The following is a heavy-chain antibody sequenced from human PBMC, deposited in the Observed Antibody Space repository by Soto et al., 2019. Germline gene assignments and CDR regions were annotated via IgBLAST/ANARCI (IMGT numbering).Heavy chain of an antibody. D-gene: IGHD6-13*01. Sequence: PSETLSLTCTVSGGSISTYYWTWTRQPPGKGLEWIGYIYYSGSTTYNPSLKSRVTISVDTSKNQFSLKLTSVTAADTAVYFCARFNWYSSSWYENAFDIRGQGTMVTVSS. V-gene: IGHV4-59*08. CDR1: GGSISTYY. CDR3: ARFNWYSSSWYENAFDI. CDR2: IYYSGST. J-gene: IGHJ3*02.